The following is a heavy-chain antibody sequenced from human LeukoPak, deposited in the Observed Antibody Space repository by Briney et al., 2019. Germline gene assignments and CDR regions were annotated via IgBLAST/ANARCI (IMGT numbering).Heavy chain of an antibody. V-gene: IGHV3-30*18. J-gene: IGHJ4*02. CDR3: AKDLENYYDSSGYVDY. Sequence: GGSLRLSCAASGFTFSSYGMHWVRQAPGKGLEWVAAISDDGSNKYYADSVKGRFTISRGNSKNTVYLQMNSLRAEDTAVYYCAKDLENYYDSSGYVDYWGQGTLVTVSS. CDR2: ISDDGSNK. D-gene: IGHD3-22*01. CDR1: GFTFSSYG.